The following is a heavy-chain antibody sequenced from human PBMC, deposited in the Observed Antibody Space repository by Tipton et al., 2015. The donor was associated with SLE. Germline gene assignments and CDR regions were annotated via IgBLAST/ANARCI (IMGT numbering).Heavy chain of an antibody. Sequence: SLRLSCAASGFTFDDYAMHWVRQAPGKGLEWVSGISWNSGSIGYADSVKGRFTISRDNAKNSLYLQMNSLRAEDTALYYCAKDKASKNYYDSSGYYYPLDYWGQGTLVTVSS. CDR1: GFTFDDYA. CDR3: AKDKASKNYYDSSGYYYPLDY. CDR2: ISWNSGSI. J-gene: IGHJ4*02. V-gene: IGHV3-9*01. D-gene: IGHD3-22*01.